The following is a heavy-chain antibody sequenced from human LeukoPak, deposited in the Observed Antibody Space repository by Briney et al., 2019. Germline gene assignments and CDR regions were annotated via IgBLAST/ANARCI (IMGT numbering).Heavy chain of an antibody. J-gene: IGHJ4*02. D-gene: IGHD1-1*01. CDR2: ISGSGGST. CDR3: AKDELERRSGDPFDY. Sequence: AGGSLRLSCAASGFTFGDYGMSWVRQAPGKGLEWVSAISGSGGSTYYADSVKGRFTISRDNSKNTLYLQMNSLRAEDTAVYYCAKDELERRSGDPFDYWGQGTLVTVSS. V-gene: IGHV3-23*01. CDR1: GFTFGDYG.